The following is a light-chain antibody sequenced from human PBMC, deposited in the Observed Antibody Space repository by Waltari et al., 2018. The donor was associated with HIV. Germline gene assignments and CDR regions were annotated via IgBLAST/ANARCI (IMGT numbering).Light chain of an antibody. CDR1: SSNIGSNY. CDR3: ATWDDSLNVV. V-gene: IGLV1-47*01. Sequence: QSVLTQPPSASGTPGRRVTISCSGSSSNIGSNYVYWYQQLPGTAPKLLFYRNNQRPSGVPDRFSGSKSGTSASLAISGLRSEDEADYYCATWDDSLNVVFGGGTKLTVL. J-gene: IGLJ3*02. CDR2: RNN.